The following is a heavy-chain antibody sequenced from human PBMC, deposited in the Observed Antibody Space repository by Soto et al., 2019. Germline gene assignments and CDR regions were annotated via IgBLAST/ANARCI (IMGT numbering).Heavy chain of an antibody. J-gene: IGHJ4*02. CDR1: GGSISSYY. Sequence: QVQLQESGPGLVKPSETLSLTCTVSGGSISSYYWSWIRQPPGKGLEWIGYIYYSGSTNYNPSLRSRVTTSVATSKNQCRLKLSLVTAADTAVYYGAREVAAYVDYGGQGTLVTVSS. D-gene: IGHD6-19*01. CDR3: AREVAAYVDY. CDR2: IYYSGST. V-gene: IGHV4-59*12.